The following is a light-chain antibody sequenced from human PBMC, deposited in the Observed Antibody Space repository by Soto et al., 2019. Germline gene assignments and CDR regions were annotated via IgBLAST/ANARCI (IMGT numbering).Light chain of an antibody. CDR1: QSVSSSY. J-gene: IGKJ1*01. V-gene: IGKV3-20*01. CDR3: QQYGSSPPLT. Sequence: EIVLTQSPGTLSLSPGERATLSCRDSQSVSSSYLAWYQQKPGQAPRLLIYGASSRATGIPDRFSGSGSGTDFTLTISRLEPEDFAVYYCQQYGSSPPLTFGQGTKVDIK. CDR2: GAS.